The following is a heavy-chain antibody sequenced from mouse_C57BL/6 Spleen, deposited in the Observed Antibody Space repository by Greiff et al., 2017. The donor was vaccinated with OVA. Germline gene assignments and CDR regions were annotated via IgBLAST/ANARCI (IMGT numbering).Heavy chain of an antibody. CDR3: ARSTTVVDRYAMDY. CDR1: GYTFTSYW. Sequence: QVQLQQPGAELVKPGASVKLSCKASGYTFTSYWMHWVKQRPGRGLEWIGRIDPNRGGTKYNEKFKSKATLTVDKPSSTAYMQLSSLTSEDSAVYYCARSTTVVDRYAMDYWGQGTSVTVSS. CDR2: IDPNRGGT. D-gene: IGHD1-1*01. V-gene: IGHV1-72*01. J-gene: IGHJ4*01.